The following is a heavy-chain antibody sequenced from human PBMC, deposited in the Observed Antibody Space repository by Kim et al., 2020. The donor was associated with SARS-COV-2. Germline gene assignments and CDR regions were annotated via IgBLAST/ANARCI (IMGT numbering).Heavy chain of an antibody. V-gene: IGHV3-30*01. J-gene: IGHJ4*02. Sequence: SYADSVKGRFTISRDNSKNTLYLQMNSLRAEDTAVYYCARSPIAGDLNYWGQGTLVTVSS. CDR3: ARSPIAGDLNY. D-gene: IGHD7-27*01.